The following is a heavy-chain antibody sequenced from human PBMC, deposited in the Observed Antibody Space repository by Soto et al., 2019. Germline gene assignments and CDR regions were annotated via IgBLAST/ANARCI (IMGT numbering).Heavy chain of an antibody. CDR3: ARAFTFGGVIRYYYGMDV. V-gene: IGHV3-33*01. D-gene: IGHD3-16*01. Sequence: QVQLVESGGGVVQPGRSLRLSCAASGFTFSSYGMHWVRQAPGKGLEWVAVIWYDGSNKYYADSVKGRFTISRDNSKNTLYLQMNRLRAEDTAVYYCARAFTFGGVIRYYYGMDVWGQGTTVTVSS. J-gene: IGHJ6*02. CDR2: IWYDGSNK. CDR1: GFTFSSYG.